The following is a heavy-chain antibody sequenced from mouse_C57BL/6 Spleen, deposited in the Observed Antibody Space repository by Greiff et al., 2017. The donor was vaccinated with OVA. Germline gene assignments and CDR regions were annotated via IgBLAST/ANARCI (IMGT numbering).Heavy chain of an antibody. CDR1: GFTFSSYT. J-gene: IGHJ2*01. CDR2: ISGGGGNT. V-gene: IGHV5-9*04. CDR3: ARQRLEGYFDD. Sequence: EVKLVESGGGLVKPGGSLKLSCAASGFTFSSYTMSWVRQTPEKRLEWVATISGGGGNTYYPDSVKGRFTISRDNAKNTLYLQMSSLRSEDTAVYYCARQRLEGYFDDWGQGTTLTVSS. D-gene: IGHD2-2*01.